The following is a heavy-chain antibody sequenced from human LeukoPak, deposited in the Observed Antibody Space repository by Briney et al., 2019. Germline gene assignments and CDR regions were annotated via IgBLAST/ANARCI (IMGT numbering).Heavy chain of an antibody. CDR1: GGSFSGYY. CDR3: ARDGGYSGSHNFDY. V-gene: IGHV4-34*01. CDR2: IYHSGST. Sequence: SETLSLTCAVYGGSFSGYYWSWIRQPPGKGLEWIGSIYHSGSTYYNPSLKSRVTISVDTSKNQFSLKLSSVTAADTAVYYCARDGGYSGSHNFDYWGQGTLVTVSS. D-gene: IGHD1-26*01. J-gene: IGHJ4*02.